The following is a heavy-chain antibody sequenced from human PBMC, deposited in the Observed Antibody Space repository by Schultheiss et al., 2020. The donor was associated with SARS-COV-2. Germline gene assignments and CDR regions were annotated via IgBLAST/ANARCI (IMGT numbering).Heavy chain of an antibody. D-gene: IGHD5-18*01. CDR3: ARVAGIQLWFFYFDY. CDR2: ISYDGSNK. V-gene: IGHV3-30*01. J-gene: IGHJ4*02. Sequence: GGSLRLSCAASGFTFSSYSMHWVRQAPGKGLEWVAVISYDGSNKYYADSVKGRFTISRDNSKNTLYLQMNSLRAEDTAVYYCARVAGIQLWFFYFDYWGQGTLVTVSS. CDR1: GFTFSSYS.